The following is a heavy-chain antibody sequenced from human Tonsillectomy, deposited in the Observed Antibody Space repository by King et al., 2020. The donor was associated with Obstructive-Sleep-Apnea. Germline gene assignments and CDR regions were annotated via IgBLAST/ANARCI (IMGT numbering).Heavy chain of an antibody. D-gene: IGHD3-10*01. V-gene: IGHV4-39*07. CDR2: IYYSGST. CDR3: ARVGGNPGVRGVISHFGY. CDR1: GGSISSSSYY. J-gene: IGHJ4*02. Sequence: QLQESGPGLVKPSETLSLTCTVSGGSISSSSYYWGWIRQPPGKGLEWIGSIYYSGSTYYNPSLKSRVTISVDTSKNQFSLKLSSVTAADTAVYYCARVGGNPGVRGVISHFGYWGQGTLGTGSP.